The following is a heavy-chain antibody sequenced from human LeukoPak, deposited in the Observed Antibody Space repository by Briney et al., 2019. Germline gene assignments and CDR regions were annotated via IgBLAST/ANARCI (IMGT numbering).Heavy chain of an antibody. CDR2: ICSNGGST. CDR1: GFTFSSYA. Sequence: GGSLRLSCAASGFTFSSYAMHWVRQAPGKGLEYVSAICSNGGSTYYANSVKGRFTISRDNSKNTLYLQMGSLRAEDMAVYYCARVKLRAFDIWGEGTMVTVSS. J-gene: IGHJ3*02. CDR3: ARVKLRAFDI. D-gene: IGHD4-23*01. V-gene: IGHV3-64*01.